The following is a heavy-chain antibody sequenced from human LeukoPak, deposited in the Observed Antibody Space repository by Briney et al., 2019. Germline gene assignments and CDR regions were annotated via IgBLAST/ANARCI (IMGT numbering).Heavy chain of an antibody. D-gene: IGHD6-13*01. V-gene: IGHV3-23*01. CDR3: AREVAYSSSWYDY. J-gene: IGHJ4*02. CDR2: IPASGGST. CDR1: GFTFSSNV. Sequence: PGGSLRLSCAASGFTFSSNVMIWVRQAPGKGLGWVSSIPASGGSTYYADSVKGRFTISRDNSKNSLYLQMNSLRAEDTAVYYCAREVAYSSSWYDYWGQGTLVAVSS.